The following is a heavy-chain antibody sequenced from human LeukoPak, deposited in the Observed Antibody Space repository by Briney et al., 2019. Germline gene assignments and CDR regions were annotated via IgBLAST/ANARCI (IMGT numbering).Heavy chain of an antibody. CDR1: GGSISSSSYY. D-gene: IGHD2-8*01. J-gene: IGHJ4*02. CDR2: IYYSGST. V-gene: IGHV4-39*01. CDR3: ARSPTWYYFDY. Sequence: SETLSLTCTVPGGSISSSSYYWGWIRQPPGKGLEWIGSIYYSGSTYYNPSLKSRVTMSVDTSKNQFSLKLSSVTAADTAVFYCARSPTWYYFDYWGQGALVTVSS.